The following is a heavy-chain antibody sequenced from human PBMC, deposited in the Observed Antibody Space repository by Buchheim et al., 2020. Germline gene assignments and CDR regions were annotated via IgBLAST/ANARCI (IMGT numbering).Heavy chain of an antibody. D-gene: IGHD3-22*01. J-gene: IGHJ4*02. Sequence: EVKLVDSGGGLVKPGGSLKISCAASGFTFKNAWMSWVRQAPGKGLEWVGRIKSKVDGETSDYAAPVQGRFSISRDDSKNVLTLQMDSLKTEDTAVYYCATDPDSSSYYSFDYWGQ. CDR3: ATDPDSSSYYSFDY. CDR2: IKSKVDGETS. V-gene: IGHV3-15*01. CDR1: GFTFKNAW.